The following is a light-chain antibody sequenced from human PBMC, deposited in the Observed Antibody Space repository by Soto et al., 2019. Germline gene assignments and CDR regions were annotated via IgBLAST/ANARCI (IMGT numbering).Light chain of an antibody. CDR2: KAS. V-gene: IGKV1-5*03. CDR1: QSISSW. Sequence: DIQITQSPSTLSASVGDRVTITCRASQSISSWLAWHQQKPGKAPKLLIYKASSLESGVPSRFSGSGSGTKFTLTISSLQPDDFATYYCQQYKSYSTFGQGTKVDIK. CDR3: QQYKSYST. J-gene: IGKJ1*01.